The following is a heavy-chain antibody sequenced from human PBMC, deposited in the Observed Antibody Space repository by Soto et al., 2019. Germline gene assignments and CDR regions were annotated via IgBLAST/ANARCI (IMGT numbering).Heavy chain of an antibody. CDR1: GYTFTGYY. Sequence: QVQLVQSGAEVKKPGASVKVSCKASGYTFTGYYMHWVRQAPGQGLEWMGWINPNSGGTNYAQKFQGWVTMTRDTSISTAYMELSRLRSDDTAVYYRARDPGYCSGGSCYGVWFDPWGQGTLVTVSS. CDR2: INPNSGGT. J-gene: IGHJ5*02. D-gene: IGHD2-15*01. V-gene: IGHV1-2*04. CDR3: ARDPGYCSGGSCYGVWFDP.